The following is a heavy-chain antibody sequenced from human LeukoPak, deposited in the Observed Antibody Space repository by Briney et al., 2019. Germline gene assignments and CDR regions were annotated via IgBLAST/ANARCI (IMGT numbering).Heavy chain of an antibody. CDR2: IYYSGST. D-gene: IGHD6-19*01. CDR3: ARHWKSSGWFLIDC. Sequence: SETLSLTCTVSGGSISSYYWSWIRQPPGKGLEWIGSIYYSGSTYYNPSLKSRVTISVDTSKNQFSLKLSSVTAADTAVYYCARHWKSSGWFLIDCWGQGTLVTVSS. CDR1: GGSISSYY. J-gene: IGHJ4*02. V-gene: IGHV4-59*05.